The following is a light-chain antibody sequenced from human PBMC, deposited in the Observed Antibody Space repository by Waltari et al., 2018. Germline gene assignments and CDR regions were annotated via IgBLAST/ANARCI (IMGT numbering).Light chain of an antibody. J-gene: IGLJ3*02. Sequence: QLVLTQSPSASASLGASVKLTCTLSSGHSSTIIASHPHQPEKGPRYLMKVNSDGSHSKGDEIPDRFSGSSSGAERYLTISSLQSEDEADYYCQTGGHGTWVFGGGTKLTVL. CDR3: QTGGHGTWV. CDR1: SGHSSTI. V-gene: IGLV4-69*01. CDR2: VNSDGSH.